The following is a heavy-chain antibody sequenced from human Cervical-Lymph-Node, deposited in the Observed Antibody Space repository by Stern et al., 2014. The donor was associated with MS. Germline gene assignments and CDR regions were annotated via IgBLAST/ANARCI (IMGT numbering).Heavy chain of an antibody. J-gene: IGHJ4*02. V-gene: IGHV4-61*03. Sequence: QVQLQESGPGLVKPSETLSLTCTVSGGSVTSGSHNWSWIRPPQGKSLEWIGHIYYSGSTNYNPSLKSRVTVSVDTSKNHFSLKLSSVTAADTAVYYCAVGEDYYGSGVRAQATRIWGQGTLVTVSS. CDR1: GGSVTSGSHN. CDR3: AVGEDYYGSGVRAQATRI. CDR2: IYYSGST. D-gene: IGHD3-10*01.